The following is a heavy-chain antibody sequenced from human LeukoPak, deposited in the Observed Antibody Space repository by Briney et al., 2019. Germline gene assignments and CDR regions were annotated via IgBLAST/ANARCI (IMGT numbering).Heavy chain of an antibody. J-gene: IGHJ4*02. CDR2: IYYSGST. D-gene: IGHD4-17*01. V-gene: IGHV4-59*12. Sequence: SETLSLTCTVSGGSISSYYWSWIRQPPGKGLEWIGYIYYSGSTNYNPSLKSRVTISVDTSKNQFSPKLSSVTAADTAVYYCARDNIGDYSLDYWGQGTLVTVSS. CDR1: GGSISSYY. CDR3: ARDNIGDYSLDY.